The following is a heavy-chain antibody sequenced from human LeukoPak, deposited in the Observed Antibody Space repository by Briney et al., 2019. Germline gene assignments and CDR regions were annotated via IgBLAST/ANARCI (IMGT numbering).Heavy chain of an antibody. V-gene: IGHV3-9*01. D-gene: IGHD5-24*01. J-gene: IGHJ4*02. CDR2: ISWNSGSI. Sequence: PGGSLRLSCAASGFTFSRFSMNWVRQAPGKGLEWVSGISWNSGSIGYADSVKGRFTISRDNAKNSLYLQMNSLRAEDTALYYCAKGRPQPDGNPDYWGQGTLVTVSS. CDR3: AKGRPQPDGNPDY. CDR1: GFTFSRFS.